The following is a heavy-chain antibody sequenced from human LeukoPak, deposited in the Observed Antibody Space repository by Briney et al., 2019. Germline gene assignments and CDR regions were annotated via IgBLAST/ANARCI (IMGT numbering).Heavy chain of an antibody. CDR3: ARDPSTIFGATVFFDY. J-gene: IGHJ4*02. D-gene: IGHD3-3*01. Sequence: GGSLRLSCAASGFTFSSYAMHWVRQAPGKGLEYVSAISSNGGSTYYANSVKGRFTISRDNSKNTLYLQMGSLRAEDMAVYYCARDPSTIFGATVFFDYWGQGTLVTVSS. V-gene: IGHV3-64*01. CDR2: ISSNGGST. CDR1: GFTFSSYA.